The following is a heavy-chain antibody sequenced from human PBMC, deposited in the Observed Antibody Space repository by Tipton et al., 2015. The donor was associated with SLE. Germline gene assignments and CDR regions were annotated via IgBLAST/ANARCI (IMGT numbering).Heavy chain of an antibody. CDR1: GDSVSSNSAV. V-gene: IGHV6-1*01. D-gene: IGHD3-3*01. Sequence: GLVKPSQTLSLTCAISGDSVSSNSAVWNWIRQSPSRGLEWLGRTYYRSKWYNDYAVSVKSRITINPDTSKKQFSLKLSSVTAADTAVYYCARAYDFWSGSYFDLWGRGTLVTVSS. CDR3: ARAYDFWSGSYFDL. J-gene: IGHJ2*01. CDR2: TYYRSKWYN.